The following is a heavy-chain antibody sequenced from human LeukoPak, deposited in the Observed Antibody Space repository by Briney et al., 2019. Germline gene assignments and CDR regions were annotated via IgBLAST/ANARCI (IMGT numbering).Heavy chain of an antibody. CDR3: ASPPRGVDGSWFDP. D-gene: IGHD3-10*01. CDR1: GGSISSLGYY. CDR2: VYADGST. J-gene: IGHJ5*02. Sequence: PSETLSLTCTVSGGSISSLGYYWGWIRQPPGKGLEWIGSVYADGSTYYTPSLKGRVTMSLDTSKNHFYLNLKSVTAADTAIYYCASPPRGVDGSWFDPWGQGILVTVSS. V-gene: IGHV4-39*02.